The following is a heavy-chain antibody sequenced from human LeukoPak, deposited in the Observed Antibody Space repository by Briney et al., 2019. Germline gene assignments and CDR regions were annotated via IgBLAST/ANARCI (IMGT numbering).Heavy chain of an antibody. V-gene: IGHV3-43D*03. CDR2: ISWDGGST. CDR1: GFTFDDYA. J-gene: IGHJ4*02. CDR3: TKDMSSSSGYVEGRYGYFDY. Sequence: GGSLRLSCAASGFTFDDYAMHWVRQAPGKGLEWVSLISWDGGSTYYADSVKGRFTISRDNSKNSLYLQMNSLRAEDTALYYCTKDMSSSSGYVEGRYGYFDYWGQGTLVTVSS. D-gene: IGHD3-22*01.